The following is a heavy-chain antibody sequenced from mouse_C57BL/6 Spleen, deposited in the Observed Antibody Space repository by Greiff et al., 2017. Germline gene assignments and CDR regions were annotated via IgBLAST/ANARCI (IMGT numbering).Heavy chain of an antibody. D-gene: IGHD2-1*01. CDR3: ARLPYVNYNYYAMDY. Sequence: EVQGVESGGGLVKPGGSLKLSCAASGFTFSDYGMHWVRQAPEKGLEWVAYISSGSSTIYYADTVKGRFTISRDNAKNTLFLQMTSLRSEDTAMYYCARLPYVNYNYYAMDYWGQGTSVTVSS. CDR2: ISSGSSTI. V-gene: IGHV5-17*01. CDR1: GFTFSDYG. J-gene: IGHJ4*01.